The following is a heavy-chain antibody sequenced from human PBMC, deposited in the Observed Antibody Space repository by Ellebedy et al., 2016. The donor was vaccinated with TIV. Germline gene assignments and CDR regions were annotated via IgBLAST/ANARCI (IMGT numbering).Heavy chain of an antibody. D-gene: IGHD6-19*01. CDR3: ARRTSGTSEAGIDS. CDR1: GGSFSGHF. V-gene: IGHV4-34*01. J-gene: IGHJ4*02. CDR2: INHSGST. Sequence: SETLSLTXAVYGGSFSGHFWTWVRQPPEKGLEWIGEINHSGSTNYNASLKSRVTISVDTSKNQFSLRLSSVTAADRAVYFCARRTSGTSEAGIDSWGQGIRVTVSS.